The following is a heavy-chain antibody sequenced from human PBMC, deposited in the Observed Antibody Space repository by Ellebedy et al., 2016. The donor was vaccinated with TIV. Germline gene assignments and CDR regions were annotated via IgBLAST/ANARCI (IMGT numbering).Heavy chain of an antibody. CDR3: AARVESYLDY. J-gene: IGHJ4*02. CDR1: GFTFSSYA. V-gene: IGHV3-30*04. CDR2: ISYDGSNK. D-gene: IGHD5-24*01. Sequence: GGSLRLXXAASGFTFSSYAMHWVRQAPGKGLEWVAVISYDGSNKYYADSVKGRFTISRDNSKNTLYLQMNSLRAEDTAVYYCAARVESYLDYWGQGTLVTVSS.